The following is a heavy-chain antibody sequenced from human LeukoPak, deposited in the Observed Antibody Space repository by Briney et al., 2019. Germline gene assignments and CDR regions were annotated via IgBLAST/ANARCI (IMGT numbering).Heavy chain of an antibody. CDR2: IYTSGST. D-gene: IGHD4-17*01. J-gene: IGHJ4*02. Sequence: SSETLSLTCTVSGGSISSGSYYWSWIRQPAGKGLEWIGRIYTSGSTNYNPSLKSRVTISVDTSKNQFSLKLSSVTAADTAVYYCARLDYGDYAHLYWGQGTLVTVSS. V-gene: IGHV4-61*02. CDR3: ARLDYGDYAHLY. CDR1: GGSISSGSYY.